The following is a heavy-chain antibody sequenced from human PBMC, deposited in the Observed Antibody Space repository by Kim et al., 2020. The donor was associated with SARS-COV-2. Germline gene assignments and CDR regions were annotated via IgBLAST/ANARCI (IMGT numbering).Heavy chain of an antibody. J-gene: IGHJ4*02. V-gene: IGHV3-23*01. CDR3: AKGMGGYYSGPPSIYFDY. CDR1: GFTFSSYA. D-gene: IGHD3-22*01. CDR2: ISGSGGST. Sequence: GGSLRLSCAASGFTFSSYAMSWVRQAPGKGLEWVSAISGSGGSTYYADSVKGRFTISRDNSKNTLYLQMNSLRAADTAVYYCAKGMGGYYSGPPSIYFDYWVQGTLVTVSS.